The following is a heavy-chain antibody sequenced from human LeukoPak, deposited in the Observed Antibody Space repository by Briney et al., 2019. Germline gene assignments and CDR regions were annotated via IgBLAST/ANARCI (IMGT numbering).Heavy chain of an antibody. CDR2: IIPILGIA. CDR3: ARDVDTASFDY. CDR1: GGTFSSYA. D-gene: IGHD5-18*01. J-gene: IGHJ4*02. V-gene: IGHV1-69*04. Sequence: SVKVSCKASGGTFSSYAISWVRQAPGRGLEWMGRIIPILGIANYAQKFQGRVTITADKSTSTAYMELSSLRSEDTAVYYCARDVDTASFDYWGQGTLVTVSS.